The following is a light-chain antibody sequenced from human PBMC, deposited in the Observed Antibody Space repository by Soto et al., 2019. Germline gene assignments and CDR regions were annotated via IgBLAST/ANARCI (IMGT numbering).Light chain of an antibody. Sequence: QTVVTQEPSLTVSPGGTVTLTYGSSTGAVTSGHYPHWFQQKPGQAPRTLIYDTTNKHSWTPARFSGSLLGGKAALTLSGAQPEDEADYYCLVIFTGVGEVFGTGTKLTVL. CDR2: DTT. CDR1: TGAVTSGHY. J-gene: IGLJ1*01. V-gene: IGLV7-46*01. CDR3: LVIFTGVGEV.